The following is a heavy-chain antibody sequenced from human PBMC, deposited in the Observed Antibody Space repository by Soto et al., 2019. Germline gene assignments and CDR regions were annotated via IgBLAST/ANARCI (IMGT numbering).Heavy chain of an antibody. V-gene: IGHV3-23*01. CDR2: ISSSGETT. D-gene: IGHD6-13*01. CDR3: VQDWTGNSCPCMVV. J-gene: IGHJ6*02. CDR1: GFTFSSFA. Sequence: EVQLLESGGGLVQPGGFLRLSCAASGFTFSSFAMTWVRQAPGEGLEWVSSISSSGETTYYSDSVKGRFTISRDISKKMVYLQMTSLRAEDTAVYFCVQDWTGNSCPCMVVWGQGTTVTVSS.